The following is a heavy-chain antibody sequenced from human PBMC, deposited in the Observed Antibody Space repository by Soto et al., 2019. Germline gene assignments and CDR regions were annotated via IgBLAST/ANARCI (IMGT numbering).Heavy chain of an antibody. D-gene: IGHD3-16*01. J-gene: IGHJ4*02. CDR3: ATEGGHLATHRLNY. CDR1: GFIFNTHG. Sequence: GGSLRLSCETSGFIFNTHGLHWVRQAPGKGLEWVAVIWHDGSNRNYADSVKGRFTISRDDSKNTLFLQMNSLRAEDTAVYYCATEGGHLATHRLNYWGQGTLVTVSS. CDR2: IWHDGSNR. V-gene: IGHV3-33*01.